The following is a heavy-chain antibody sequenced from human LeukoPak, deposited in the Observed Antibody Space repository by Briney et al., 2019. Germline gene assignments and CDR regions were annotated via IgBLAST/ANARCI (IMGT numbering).Heavy chain of an antibody. CDR1: GFTFSSYS. J-gene: IGHJ4*02. Sequence: PGGSLRLSCAASGFTFSSYSMNWVRKAPGKGLELVSYISSSSSTIYYADSVKGRFTISKDNAKNSLYLHMNSLRAEDTAVYYCARENFPAYFDYWGQGTLVTVSS. V-gene: IGHV3-48*01. CDR3: ARENFPAYFDY. CDR2: ISSSSSTI.